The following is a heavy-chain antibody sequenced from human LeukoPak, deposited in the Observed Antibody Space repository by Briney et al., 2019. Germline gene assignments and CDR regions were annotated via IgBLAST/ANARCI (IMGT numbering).Heavy chain of an antibody. V-gene: IGHV3-48*01. Sequence: GGSPRLSCAAPGFTLSSYSMKWGRQAPGKGPELVSYISSSNSTIYYADSVKGRFTISRDNAKNSLYLQMNSLRAEDTAVYYCAREGPNDAFDIWGQGTMVTVSS. CDR2: ISSSNSTI. CDR3: AREGPNDAFDI. J-gene: IGHJ3*02. CDR1: GFTLSSYS.